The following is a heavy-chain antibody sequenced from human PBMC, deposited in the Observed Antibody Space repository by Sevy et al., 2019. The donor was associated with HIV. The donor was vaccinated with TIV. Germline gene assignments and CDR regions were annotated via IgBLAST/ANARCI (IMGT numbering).Heavy chain of an antibody. CDR1: GFTFSRYW. J-gene: IGHJ3*02. D-gene: IGHD2-15*01. V-gene: IGHV3-74*01. CDR3: ARGGIEHAHAFDI. CDR2: INNDGSGT. Sequence: GGSLRHSCAASGFTFSRYWMHWVRQAPGKGLVWVSRINNDGSGTIYADSVKGRFTISRDNAKNTLYLQMHSLRAEDTAVYYCARGGIEHAHAFDIWGQGTLVTVSS.